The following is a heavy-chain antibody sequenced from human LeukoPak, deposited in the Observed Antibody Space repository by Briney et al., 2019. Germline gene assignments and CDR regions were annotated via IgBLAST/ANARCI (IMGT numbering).Heavy chain of an antibody. Sequence: SETLSLTCAVYGGSFSGYYWSWIRQPPGKGLEWIGEINHSGSTNYNPSLKSRVTISVDTSKNQFSLKLSSVTAADTAVYYCARRRPHYYGSGSYRNWFDPWGQGTLVTVSS. CDR2: INHSGST. CDR1: GGSFSGYY. CDR3: ARRRPHYYGSGSYRNWFDP. D-gene: IGHD3-10*01. V-gene: IGHV4-34*01. J-gene: IGHJ5*02.